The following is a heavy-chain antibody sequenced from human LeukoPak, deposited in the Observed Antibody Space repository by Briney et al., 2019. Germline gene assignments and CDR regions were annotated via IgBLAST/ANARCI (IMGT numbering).Heavy chain of an antibody. Sequence: GGSLRLSCAASGFTFSSYAMSWVRQAPGKGLEWVSAISGSGGSTYYADSVKGRFTISRDNSKNTLYLQMDSLRAEDTAVYYCAKALYYYDSSGYTSLFDYWGQGTLVTVSS. CDR2: ISGSGGST. V-gene: IGHV3-23*01. J-gene: IGHJ4*02. CDR3: AKALYYYDSSGYTSLFDY. CDR1: GFTFSSYA. D-gene: IGHD3-22*01.